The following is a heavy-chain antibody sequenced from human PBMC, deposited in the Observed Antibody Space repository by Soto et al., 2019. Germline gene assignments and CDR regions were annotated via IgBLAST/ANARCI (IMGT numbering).Heavy chain of an antibody. CDR1: GFTFSNYG. CDR3: ARDWGGPTRTGTVAPDC. V-gene: IGHV3-33*01. CDR2: IWYDGSNK. Sequence: QVQLVESGGGVVQPGRYLRLSCAASGFTFSNYGIHWVRQAPGEGLEWVAVIWYDGSNKYYTDSVKGRFTISRDNSKNTLYLQMNSLRAEDTAVYYCARDWGGPTRTGTVAPDCWGQGTLVTVSS. D-gene: IGHD7-27*01. J-gene: IGHJ4*02.